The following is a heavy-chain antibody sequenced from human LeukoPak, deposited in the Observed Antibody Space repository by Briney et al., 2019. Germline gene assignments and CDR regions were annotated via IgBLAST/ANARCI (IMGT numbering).Heavy chain of an antibody. CDR3: AKDRITGTPYYFDY. Sequence: PGGSLRLSCVASGFSFSTYWMHWVRQAPGKGLVWVSRISSDGSTTNYADSVKGRFTISRDNSKNTLYLQMDSLRAEDTAVYYCAKDRITGTPYYFDYWGQGTLVTVSS. V-gene: IGHV3-74*01. D-gene: IGHD1-20*01. CDR2: ISSDGSTT. CDR1: GFSFSTYW. J-gene: IGHJ4*02.